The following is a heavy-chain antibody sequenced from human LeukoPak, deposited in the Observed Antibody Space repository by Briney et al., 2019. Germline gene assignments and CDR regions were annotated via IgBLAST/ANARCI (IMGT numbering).Heavy chain of an antibody. V-gene: IGHV1-69*02. Sequence: SVKVSCKASGGSFSSYTISWVRQAPGQGLEWMGRIIPILGIAKYAQKFQGRVTITADKSTSTAYMELSSLRSEDTAVYYCASLHCSSTSCYNWFDYWGQGTLVTVSA. J-gene: IGHJ4*02. D-gene: IGHD2-2*02. CDR1: GGSFSSYT. CDR2: IIPILGIA. CDR3: ASLHCSSTSCYNWFDY.